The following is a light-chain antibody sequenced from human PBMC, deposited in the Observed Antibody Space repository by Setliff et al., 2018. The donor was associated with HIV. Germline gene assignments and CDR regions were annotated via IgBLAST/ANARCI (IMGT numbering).Light chain of an antibody. Sequence: QSALAQPASVSGSPGQSITISCTGTSSGVGGYNYVSWYQQHPGKAPKLMIYEVSNRPSGVSNRFSGSKSAYTASLTISGLQAEDEADYYCCSYTSSNTHVFGTGTKGTVL. V-gene: IGLV2-14*01. CDR1: SSGVGGYNY. J-gene: IGLJ1*01. CDR2: EVS. CDR3: CSYTSSNTHV.